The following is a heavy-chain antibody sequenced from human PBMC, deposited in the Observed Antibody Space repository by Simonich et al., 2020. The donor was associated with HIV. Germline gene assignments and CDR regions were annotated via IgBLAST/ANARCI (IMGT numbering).Heavy chain of an antibody. J-gene: IGHJ4*02. V-gene: IGHV4-39*01. Sequence: QLQLQESGPGLVKPSETLSLTCTVSGGSISSSSYYWGWIRQPPGKGLEGIGSIYYSGGTYDNPSLKSRVTISVDTSKNQFSLKLSSVTAADTAVYYCASITGTTFRVSYWGQGTLVTVSS. CDR3: ASITGTTFRVSY. CDR2: IYYSGGT. D-gene: IGHD1-7*01. CDR1: GGSISSSSYY.